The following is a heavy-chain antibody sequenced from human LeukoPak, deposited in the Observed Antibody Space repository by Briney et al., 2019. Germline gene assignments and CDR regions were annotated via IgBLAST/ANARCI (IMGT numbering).Heavy chain of an antibody. CDR2: IYNSGST. CDR1: GGSISSYY. Sequence: SETLSLTCTGPGGSISSYYWSWVRQPPRKGPEWIGYIYNSGSTNYNPSLKSRVTISVDTPKNQFSLKLSSVTAANTAVYYCARGRFDPLTGYEYYHDYWGQGTLVTVSS. J-gene: IGHJ4*02. D-gene: IGHD3-9*01. V-gene: IGHV4-59*08. CDR3: ARGRFDPLTGYEYYHDY.